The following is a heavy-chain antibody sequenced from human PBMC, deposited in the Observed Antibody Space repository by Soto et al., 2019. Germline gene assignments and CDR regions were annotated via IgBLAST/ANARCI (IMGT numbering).Heavy chain of an antibody. CDR1: GYCFTSYW. CDR2: IDPSDSDT. J-gene: IGHJ5*02. Sequence: PGESQTISWKGSGYCFTSYWIGWVRQMPGKGLEWMGRIDPSDSDTSYSPSFQGHVTFSADKSTSTAYLQWNSLRPSDSAIYYCARSQLERFDPWGQGTQVTVSS. V-gene: IGHV5-10-1*01. CDR3: ARSQLERFDP. D-gene: IGHD1-1*01.